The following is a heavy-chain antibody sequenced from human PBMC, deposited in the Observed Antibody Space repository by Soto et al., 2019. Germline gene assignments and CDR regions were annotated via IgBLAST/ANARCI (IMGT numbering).Heavy chain of an antibody. Sequence: ASVKVSCKASGYTFTSYGISWVRQAPGQGPEWVGWASAYIGTTYYAQKLQGRVTMTADTSTNTAYMELRSLRSDDTAVYYCARDYGGSGSYYSGWGQGTLVTVSS. CDR2: ASAYIGTT. V-gene: IGHV1-18*01. D-gene: IGHD3-10*01. J-gene: IGHJ4*02. CDR1: GYTFTSYG. CDR3: ARDYGGSGSYYSG.